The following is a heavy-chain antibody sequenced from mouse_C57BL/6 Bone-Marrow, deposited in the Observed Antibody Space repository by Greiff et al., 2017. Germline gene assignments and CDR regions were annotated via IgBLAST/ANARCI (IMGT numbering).Heavy chain of an antibody. Sequence: QVQLKESGPGLVQPSQSLSITCTVSGFSLTSYGVHWVRQSPGKGLEWLGVIWSGGSTDYNAAFISRLSMSKDNSKSQVFFKMNSLQADDTAIYYCARKDSNYPYYFDYWGQGTTLTVSS. CDR2: IWSGGST. D-gene: IGHD2-5*01. CDR3: ARKDSNYPYYFDY. CDR1: GFSLTSYG. V-gene: IGHV2-2*01. J-gene: IGHJ2*01.